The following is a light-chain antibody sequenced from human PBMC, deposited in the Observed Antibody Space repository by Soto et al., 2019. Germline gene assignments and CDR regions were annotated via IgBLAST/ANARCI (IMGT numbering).Light chain of an antibody. CDR1: SGHSSYV. Sequence: QSVLTQSSSASASLGSSVKLTCTLSSGHSSYVIAWHQQQPGKAPRYLMKLDRSGGYNKGSGVPDRFSGSSSGAARYLTISNLQFEDEADYYCETWDSNTRIFGGGTKVTVL. J-gene: IGLJ2*01. V-gene: IGLV4-60*02. CDR2: LDRSGGY. CDR3: ETWDSNTRI.